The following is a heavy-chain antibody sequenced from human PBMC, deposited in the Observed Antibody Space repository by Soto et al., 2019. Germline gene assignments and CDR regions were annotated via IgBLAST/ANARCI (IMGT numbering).Heavy chain of an antibody. V-gene: IGHV1-69*01. CDR3: ARDPHYDFWSGSYYYGMDV. CDR1: GGTFSSYA. D-gene: IGHD3-3*01. CDR2: IIPIFGTA. Sequence: QVQLVQSGAEVKKPGSSVKVSCKASGGTFSSYAISWVRQAPGQGLEWMGGIIPIFGTANYAQKFQGRVTITADESTSTAYVELSSLRSEDTAVYYCARDPHYDFWSGSYYYGMDVWGQGTTVTVSS. J-gene: IGHJ6*02.